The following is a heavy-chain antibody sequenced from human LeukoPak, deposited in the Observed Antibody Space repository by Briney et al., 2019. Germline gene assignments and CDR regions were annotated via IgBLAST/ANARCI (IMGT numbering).Heavy chain of an antibody. CDR3: VSGNDPDSTWENYRLDAFDI. D-gene: IGHD3-16*02. V-gene: IGHV3-21*01. J-gene: IGHJ4*02. Sequence: PGGSLRLSCAASGYTFSHYSVNWVRQAPGKGLEWVSSISSTSDYIYYADSVKGRFTISRDNTKSSLYLQMNSLRAEDTAVYYCVSGNDPDSTWENYRLDAFDIWGQGTQVTVSS. CDR1: GYTFSHYS. CDR2: ISSTSDYI.